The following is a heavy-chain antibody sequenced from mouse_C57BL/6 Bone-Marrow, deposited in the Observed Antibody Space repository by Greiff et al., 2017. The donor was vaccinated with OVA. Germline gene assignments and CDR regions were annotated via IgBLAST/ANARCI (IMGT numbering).Heavy chain of an antibody. Sequence: VKLVESGPELVKPGASVKISCKASGYTFTDYYINWVKQRPGQGLEWIGWIFPGSGSTYYNEKFKGKATLTVDKSSSTAYMLLSSLTSEDSAVYFCAREANWDDAMDDWGQGTSVTVSS. CDR2: IFPGSGST. CDR3: AREANWDDAMDD. V-gene: IGHV1-75*01. D-gene: IGHD4-1*01. J-gene: IGHJ4*01. CDR1: GYTFTDYY.